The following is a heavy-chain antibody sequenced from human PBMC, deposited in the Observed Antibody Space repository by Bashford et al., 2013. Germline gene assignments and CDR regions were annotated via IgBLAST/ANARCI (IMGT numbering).Heavy chain of an antibody. CDR2: IIPILGIA. J-gene: IGHJ5*02. V-gene: IGHV1-69*04. D-gene: IGHD3-22*01. CDR1: GGTFSSYA. CDR3: ARESSDSSGYYYGFSSPYNWFDP. Sequence: SVKVSCKASGGTFSSYAISWVRQAPGQGLEWMGRIIPILGIANYAQKFQGRVTITADKSTSTAYMELSSLRSEDTAVYYCARESSDSSGYYYGFSSPYNWFDPGPGNPGHRLL.